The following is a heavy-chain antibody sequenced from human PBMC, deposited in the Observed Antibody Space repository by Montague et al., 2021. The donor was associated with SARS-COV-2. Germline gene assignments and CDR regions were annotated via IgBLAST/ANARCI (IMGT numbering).Heavy chain of an antibody. CDR3: ARFFRVGTSSAFDR. J-gene: IGHJ4*02. D-gene: IGHD3-10*01. CDR1: GASIMGYH. V-gene: IGHV4-59*08. CDR2: VRDTGTT. Sequence: SETLSLTCGVSGASIMGYHWSWVRKPPGRGLEWIGDVRDTGTTNYNPSLLNRITISIDTSEGQFSLRLTSVTAADTAVYYCARFFRVGTSSAFDRWGQGIPVTVSS.